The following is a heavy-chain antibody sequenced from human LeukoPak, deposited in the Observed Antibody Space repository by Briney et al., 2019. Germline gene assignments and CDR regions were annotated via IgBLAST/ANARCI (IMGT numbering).Heavy chain of an antibody. D-gene: IGHD1-26*01. CDR2: IYSSGST. CDR1: GGSISSYY. V-gene: IGHV4-4*07. J-gene: IGHJ4*02. CDR3: ARGRGESGTYYWTHFDY. Sequence: AETLSLTCTVSGGSISSYYWSWIRQPAGKGLEWIARIYSSGSTNYNPSLKSRVTMSVDTSKNQFSLNLSSVTAADTAFYYCARGRGESGTYYWTHFDYWGQGTLVTVSS.